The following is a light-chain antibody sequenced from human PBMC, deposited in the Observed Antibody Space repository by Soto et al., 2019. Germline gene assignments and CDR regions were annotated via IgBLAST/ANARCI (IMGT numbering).Light chain of an antibody. V-gene: IGKV3-20*01. Sequence: EIVFTQSPGTLSLSPGERSTLSCRASQSVSVNSLAWYQQKGGQAHRLLIYAASTRATGVPDRFSGSGSGTDFALTISRLETEDFAVYYCQQYGGSPCTFGPGTKVDIK. J-gene: IGKJ3*01. CDR1: QSVSVNS. CDR3: QQYGGSPCT. CDR2: AAS.